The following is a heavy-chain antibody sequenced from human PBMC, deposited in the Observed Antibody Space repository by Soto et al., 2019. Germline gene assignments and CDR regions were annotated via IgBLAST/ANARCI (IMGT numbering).Heavy chain of an antibody. Sequence: QVQLVESGGGVVQPGRSLRLSCAASGFTFSSYGMHWVRQAPGKGLEWVAVISYDGSNKYYADSVKGRFTISRDNSKNTLYLRVNSLRAEDTAVYYCAKEGATPVYFDFWGQGTLDTVSS. CDR3: AKEGATPVYFDF. D-gene: IGHD1-26*01. V-gene: IGHV3-30*18. J-gene: IGHJ4*02. CDR1: GFTFSSYG. CDR2: ISYDGSNK.